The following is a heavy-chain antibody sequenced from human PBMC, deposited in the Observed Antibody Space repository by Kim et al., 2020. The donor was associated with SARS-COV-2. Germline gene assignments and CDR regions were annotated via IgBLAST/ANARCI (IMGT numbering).Heavy chain of an antibody. J-gene: IGHJ4*02. D-gene: IGHD3-22*01. CDR3: AREGITMIVELDY. Sequence: YSPKFQGRVTITRDTSASTAYMELSSLRSEDTAVYYCAREGITMIVELDYWGQGTLVTVSS. V-gene: IGHV1-3*01.